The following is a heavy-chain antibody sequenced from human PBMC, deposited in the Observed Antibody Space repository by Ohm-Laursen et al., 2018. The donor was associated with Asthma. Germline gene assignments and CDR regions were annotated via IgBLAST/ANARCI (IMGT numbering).Heavy chain of an antibody. V-gene: IGHV3-48*01. Sequence: GSLRLSCSASGFTFSDYSMNWVRQAPGKGLEWVSYITSSSNTIYYADSVKGRFTISRDNAKHSLYLQMTSLRAEDTAVYYCAREWGGMDVWGLGATVTVSS. CDR3: AREWGGMDV. J-gene: IGHJ6*02. D-gene: IGHD1-26*01. CDR1: GFTFSDYS. CDR2: ITSSSNTI.